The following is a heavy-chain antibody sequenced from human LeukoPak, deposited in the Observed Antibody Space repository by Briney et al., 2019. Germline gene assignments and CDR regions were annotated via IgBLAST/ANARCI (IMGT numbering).Heavy chain of an antibody. V-gene: IGHV3-23*01. Sequence: PGGSLRLSCAASGFTFSSYAMSWVRQAPGKGLEWVSAISGSGGSTYYADSVKGRFTISGDNSKNTLYLQMNSLRAEDTAVYYCASSSGYYYSAVAYWGQGTLVTVSS. CDR3: ASSSGYYYSAVAY. CDR2: ISGSGGST. CDR1: GFTFSSYA. J-gene: IGHJ4*02. D-gene: IGHD3-22*01.